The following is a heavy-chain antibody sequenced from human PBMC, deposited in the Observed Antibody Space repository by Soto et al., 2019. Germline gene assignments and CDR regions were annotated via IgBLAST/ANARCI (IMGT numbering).Heavy chain of an antibody. CDR1: GYSFTSYW. CDR3: AIRSIAARRNYYYYGMDV. CDR2: IYPGDSDT. J-gene: IGHJ6*02. D-gene: IGHD6-6*01. V-gene: IGHV5-51*01. Sequence: GESLKISCKGSGYSFTSYWIGWVRQMPGKGLEWMGIIYPGDSDTRYSPSFQGQVTISADKSISTAYLQWSSLKASDTAMYYYAIRSIAARRNYYYYGMDVWGQGTTVTVSS.